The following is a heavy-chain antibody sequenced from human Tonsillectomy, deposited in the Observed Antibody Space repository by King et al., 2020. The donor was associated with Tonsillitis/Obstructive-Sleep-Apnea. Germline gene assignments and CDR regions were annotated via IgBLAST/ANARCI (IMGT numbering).Heavy chain of an antibody. J-gene: IGHJ5*02. V-gene: IGHV3-64*01. CDR1: GFTFSSYA. CDR3: ARSHYDSNTAPATWTNWFDP. D-gene: IGHD3-22*01. Sequence: QLVQSGGGLVQPGGSLRLSCAASGFTFSSYAMHWVRQAPGKGLEYVSAISSNGGSTYYANSVKGRFTISRDNSKNTLYLQMGSLRAEDMAVYYCARSHYDSNTAPATWTNWFDPWGQGTLVTVSS. CDR2: ISSNGGST.